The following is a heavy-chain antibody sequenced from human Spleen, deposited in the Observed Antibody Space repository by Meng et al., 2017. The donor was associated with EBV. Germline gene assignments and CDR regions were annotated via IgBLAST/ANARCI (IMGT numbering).Heavy chain of an antibody. V-gene: IGHV4-34*02. CDR2: VSHSGGS. D-gene: IGHD3-3*02. CDR1: GECFTGYY. Sequence: VRPLQWGAGLWRVSENLSLTCALYGECFTGYYWGWIRQPPGKGLEWSGEVSHSGGSNYNAPLKSRVTISMDTSVNQISLRLDSVTAADTAVYYCARGTIRGNRRYMEYYHYWGQGTLVTVSS. CDR3: ARGTIRGNRRYMEYYHY. J-gene: IGHJ4*02.